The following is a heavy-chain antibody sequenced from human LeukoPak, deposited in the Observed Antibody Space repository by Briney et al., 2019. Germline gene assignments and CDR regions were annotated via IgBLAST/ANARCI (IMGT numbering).Heavy chain of an antibody. CDR2: IDHSGST. D-gene: IGHD6-13*01. CDR1: GGSFSGYY. J-gene: IGHJ4*02. CDR3: ARQYSSSFGY. Sequence: SETLSLTCAVYGGSFSGYYWSWIRQPPGKGLEWIGEIDHSGSTNYNPSLKSRVTISIDTSKHQFSLKLSSVTAADTAVYYCARQYSSSFGYWGQGTLVTVSS. V-gene: IGHV4-34*01.